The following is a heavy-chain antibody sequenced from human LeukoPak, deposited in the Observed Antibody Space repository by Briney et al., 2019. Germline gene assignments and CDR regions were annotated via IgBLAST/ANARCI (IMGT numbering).Heavy chain of an antibody. CDR1: GFTFSSYA. CDR2: ISGSGGST. V-gene: IGHV3-23*01. J-gene: IGHJ1*01. Sequence: GGSLRLSCAASGFTFSSYAMSWVRQAPGKGLEWVSAISGSGGSTYYADSVKGRFTISRDNSKNTLHLQMNSLRAEDTAVYYCAKDEDIVVVPAAEYFQHWGQGTLVTVSS. D-gene: IGHD2-2*01. CDR3: AKDEDIVVVPAAEYFQH.